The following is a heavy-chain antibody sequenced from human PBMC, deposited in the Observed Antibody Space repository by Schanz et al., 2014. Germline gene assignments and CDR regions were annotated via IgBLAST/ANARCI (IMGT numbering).Heavy chain of an antibody. Sequence: QVHLVQSGAEVKKPGASVKVSCKASGYTFTSYGISWVRQAPGQGLEWMGWISVYNHNKEYDQKFQGRVTMTTDTSTSTAYMALTDLRSDDTAVYYCARDRRFVDRDDLYDFDSWGQGTLVTVSS. CDR2: ISVYNHNK. CDR3: ARDRRFVDRDDLYDFDS. D-gene: IGHD3-3*01. CDR1: GYTFTSYG. J-gene: IGHJ4*02. V-gene: IGHV1-18*01.